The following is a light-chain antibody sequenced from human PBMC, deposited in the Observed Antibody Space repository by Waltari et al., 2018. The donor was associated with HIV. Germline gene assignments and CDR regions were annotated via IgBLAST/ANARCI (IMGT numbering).Light chain of an antibody. Sequence: DIQMTQSPSTLSASVGDRVTITCRASQSISGWLAWYQQKPGKAPKLLISKASSLESGVPSRFSGSGSGTEFTLSISSLQPDDFATYYCQQYETYPWTFGRGTKIESK. CDR3: QQYETYPWT. CDR1: QSISGW. V-gene: IGKV1-5*03. J-gene: IGKJ1*01. CDR2: KAS.